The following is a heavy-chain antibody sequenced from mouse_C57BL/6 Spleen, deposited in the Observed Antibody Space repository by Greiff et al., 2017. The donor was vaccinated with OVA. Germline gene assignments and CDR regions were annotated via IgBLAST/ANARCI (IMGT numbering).Heavy chain of an antibody. CDR1: GYTFTDYY. CDR3: ARSNYSNYVAWFAY. J-gene: IGHJ3*01. V-gene: IGHV1-76*01. CDR2: IYPGSGNT. Sequence: QVQLQQSGAELVRPGASVKLSCKASGYTFTDYYINWVKQRPGQGLEWIARIYPGSGNTYYNEKFKGKATLTAEKSSSTAYMQLSSLTSEDSAVYFCARSNYSNYVAWFAYWGQGTLVTVSA. D-gene: IGHD2-5*01.